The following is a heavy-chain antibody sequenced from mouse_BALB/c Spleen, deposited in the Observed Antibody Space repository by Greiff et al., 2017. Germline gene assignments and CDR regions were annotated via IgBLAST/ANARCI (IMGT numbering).Heavy chain of an antibody. Sequence: DLVKPGASVKLSCKASGYTFTSYWINWIKQRPGQGLEWIGRIAPGSGSTYYNEMFTGKATLTVDTSSSTAYIQLSSLSSEDSAVYFCARETARATWFADWGQGTLVTVSA. CDR2: IAPGSGST. V-gene: IGHV1S41*01. D-gene: IGHD3-2*01. CDR1: GYTFTSYW. CDR3: ARETARATWFAD. J-gene: IGHJ3*01.